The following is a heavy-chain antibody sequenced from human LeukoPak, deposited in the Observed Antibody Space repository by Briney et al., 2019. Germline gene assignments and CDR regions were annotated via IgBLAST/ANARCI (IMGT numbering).Heavy chain of an antibody. Sequence: ASVKVSCKVSGYTLTELSMHWVRQAPGKGLEWMGGFDPEDGETIYAQKFQGRVTMTEDTSTDTAYMELSSLRSEDTAVYYSAPFIYYDILTGYYVDYWGQGTLVTVSS. J-gene: IGHJ4*02. V-gene: IGHV1-24*01. CDR1: GYTLTELS. CDR2: FDPEDGET. CDR3: APFIYYDILTGYYVDY. D-gene: IGHD3-9*01.